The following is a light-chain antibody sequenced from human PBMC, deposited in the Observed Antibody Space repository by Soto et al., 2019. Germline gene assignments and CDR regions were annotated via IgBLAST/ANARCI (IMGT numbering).Light chain of an antibody. CDR2: AAS. V-gene: IGKV1-39*01. CDR3: QQSYSTPGT. Sequence: DIQMTQSPSSLSASVGDRVTITCRASQSISNYLNWYQQKPGKAPKLLIYAASSLQSGVPSRFSGSGSGTDFTLTISSLQPEDFATYSCQQSYSTPGTFGQGTKVQIK. CDR1: QSISNY. J-gene: IGKJ1*01.